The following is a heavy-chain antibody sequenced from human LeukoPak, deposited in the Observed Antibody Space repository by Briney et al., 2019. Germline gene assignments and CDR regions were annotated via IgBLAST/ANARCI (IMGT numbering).Heavy chain of an antibody. CDR3: ARAGEDYDSSGYYGY. D-gene: IGHD3-22*01. Sequence: GSLRLSCAASGFTFSSYAMHWVRQAPGKGLEWVAVISYDGSTEYYADSVKGRFTISRDNSKNTLYLQMNSLRTEDTAVYYCARAGEDYDSSGYYGYWGQGTLVTVSS. CDR2: ISYDGSTE. CDR1: GFTFSSYA. V-gene: IGHV3-30-3*01. J-gene: IGHJ4*02.